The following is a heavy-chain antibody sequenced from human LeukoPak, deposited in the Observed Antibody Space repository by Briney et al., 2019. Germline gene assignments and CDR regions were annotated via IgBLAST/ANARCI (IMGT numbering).Heavy chain of an antibody. J-gene: IGHJ4*02. Sequence: GPVKVSCKASGYTFTTYDINWVRQATGQGIEWMGWMNPNSGNTGYAQRFQGRVTMTRNTSINTAYMELSSLTSEDTAVYYCARETTIPPYYFDYWGLGTLVTVSS. CDR1: GYTFTTYD. CDR3: ARETTIPPYYFDY. CDR2: MNPNSGNT. D-gene: IGHD3-9*01. V-gene: IGHV1-8*01.